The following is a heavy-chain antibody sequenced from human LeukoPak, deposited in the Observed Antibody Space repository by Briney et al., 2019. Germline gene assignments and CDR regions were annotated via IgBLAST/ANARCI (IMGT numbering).Heavy chain of an antibody. CDR2: IPYDGNNK. CDR1: GFTFSSYG. V-gene: IGHV3-30*02. J-gene: IGHJ1*01. CDR3: ARSPIVAPQLEYFHH. Sequence: GGSLRLSCAASGFTFSSYGMHWVRQAPGKGLEWVTFIPYDGNNKYYADSVKGRFTISRDNSKNTLYLQMNSLRAEDTAVYYCARSPIVAPQLEYFHHWGQGTLVTVSS. D-gene: IGHD5-12*01.